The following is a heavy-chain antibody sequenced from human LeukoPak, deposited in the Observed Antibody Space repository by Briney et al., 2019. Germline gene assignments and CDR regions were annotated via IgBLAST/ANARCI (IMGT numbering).Heavy chain of an antibody. CDR1: GFTFITYY. V-gene: IGHV3-7*01. Sequence: GGSLRLSCAASGFTFITYYMTWVRQAPGKGLEWVAGIKQDGSENYYVDSVKGRFTISRDNSKSSLSLQMNSLRAEDTALYFCARERYCTSATCYVGTPLDYWGQGTLVTVSS. CDR3: ARERYCTSATCYVGTPLDY. CDR2: IKQDGSEN. J-gene: IGHJ4*02. D-gene: IGHD2-2*01.